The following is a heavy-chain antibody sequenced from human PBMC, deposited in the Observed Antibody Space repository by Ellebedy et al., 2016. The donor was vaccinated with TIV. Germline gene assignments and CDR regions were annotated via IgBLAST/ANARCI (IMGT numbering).Heavy chain of an antibody. CDR3: ARCGRVITFGGVIVMFDY. V-gene: IGHV4-39*01. D-gene: IGHD3-16*02. Sequence: MPSETLSLTCTVSGGSISSSSYYWGWIRQPPGKGLEWIGSIYYSGSTYYNPSLKSRVTISVDTSKNQFSLKLSSVTAADTAVYYCARCGRVITFGGVIVMFDYWGQGTLVTVSS. J-gene: IGHJ4*02. CDR1: GGSISSSSYY. CDR2: IYYSGST.